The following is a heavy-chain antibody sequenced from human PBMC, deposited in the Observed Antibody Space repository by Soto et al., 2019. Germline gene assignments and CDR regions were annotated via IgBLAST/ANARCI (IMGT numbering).Heavy chain of an antibody. CDR1: GFTFSSYA. J-gene: IGHJ6*02. CDR3: ARDIVPADPYYYYGMDV. V-gene: IGHV3-30-3*01. Sequence: QVQLVESGGGVVQPGRSLRLSCAASGFTFSSYAMHWVRQAPGKGLEWVAVISYDGSNKYYADSVKGRFTISRDNSKNTLYLQMNSLRAEDTAVYYCARDIVPADPYYYYGMDVWGQGTTVTVSS. CDR2: ISYDGSNK. D-gene: IGHD2-2*01.